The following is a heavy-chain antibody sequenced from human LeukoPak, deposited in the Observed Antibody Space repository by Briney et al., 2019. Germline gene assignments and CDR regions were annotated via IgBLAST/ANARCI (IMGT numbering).Heavy chain of an antibody. CDR3: ARVVTDRYYYYYGMDV. CDR1: GYTFTSYD. D-gene: IGHD2/OR15-2a*01. V-gene: IGHV1-8*01. Sequence: ASVKVSCKASGYTFTSYDINWVRQATGQGLEWMGWMNPNSGNTGYAQKFQGRVTMTRNTSISTAYMELSSLRSEDTAVYYCARVVTDRYYYYYGMDVWGQGTTVTVSS. J-gene: IGHJ6*02. CDR2: MNPNSGNT.